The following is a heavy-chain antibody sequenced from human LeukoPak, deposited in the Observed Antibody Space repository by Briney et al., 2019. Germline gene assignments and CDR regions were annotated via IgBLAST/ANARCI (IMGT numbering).Heavy chain of an antibody. Sequence: PGGSLRLSCAASGFTVSSNYMSWVRQAPGKGLEWVSVIYSGGSTYYADSVKGRFTISRDNSKNTLYLQMNSLRAEDTAVYYCAKDVDLFGELYFDSWGQGTLVTVSS. CDR2: IYSGGST. V-gene: IGHV3-53*01. CDR1: GFTVSSNY. J-gene: IGHJ4*02. D-gene: IGHD3-10*02. CDR3: AKDVDLFGELYFDS.